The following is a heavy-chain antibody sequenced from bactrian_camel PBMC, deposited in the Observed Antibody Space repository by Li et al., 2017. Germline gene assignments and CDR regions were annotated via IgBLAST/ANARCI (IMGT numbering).Heavy chain of an antibody. CDR1: GFIFSGYA. CDR3: TSSGGGYVPFH. V-gene: IGHV3S40*01. J-gene: IGHJ4*01. Sequence: DVQLVESGGDLVQPGGSLRLSCAASGFIFSGYAMSWVRQAPGKGLEWVSGITNNGGTTSYADSVKGRFTISRDNAKNTVYLQLNSLKTEDMAMYYCTSSGGGYVPFHWGQGTQVTVS. CDR2: ITNNGGTT. D-gene: IGHD3*01.